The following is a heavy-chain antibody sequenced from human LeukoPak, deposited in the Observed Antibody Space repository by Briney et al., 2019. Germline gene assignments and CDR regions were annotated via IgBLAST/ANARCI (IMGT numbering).Heavy chain of an antibody. Sequence: SETLSLTCAVYGGSFSGYYWSWIRRPPGKGLEWIGEINHSGSTNYNPSLKSRVTISVDTSKNQFSLKLSSVTAADTAVYYCARGRHNWFDPWGQGTLVTVSS. CDR2: INHSGST. J-gene: IGHJ5*02. CDR3: ARGRHNWFDP. V-gene: IGHV4-34*01. CDR1: GGSFSGYY.